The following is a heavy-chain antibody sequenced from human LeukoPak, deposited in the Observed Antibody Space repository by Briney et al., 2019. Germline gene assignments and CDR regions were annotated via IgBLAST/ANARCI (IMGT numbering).Heavy chain of an antibody. CDR1: GFTFSSYG. V-gene: IGHV3-30*02. CDR2: IRYDGSNK. Sequence: GGSLRLSCAASGFTFSSYGMHWVRQAPGKGLEWVAFIRYDGSNKYYADSVKGRFTISRDNSKNTLYLQMNSLRAEDTAVYYCAKIAVAAMRGYYFDYWGQGTLVTVSS. CDR3: AKIAVAAMRGYYFDY. D-gene: IGHD6-19*01. J-gene: IGHJ4*02.